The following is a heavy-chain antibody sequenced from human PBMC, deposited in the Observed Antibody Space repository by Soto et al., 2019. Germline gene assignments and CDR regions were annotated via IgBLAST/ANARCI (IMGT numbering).Heavy chain of an antibody. CDR2: IIPIVGTA. D-gene: IGHD1-26*01. J-gene: IGHJ6*02. V-gene: IGHV1-69*01. CDR1: GGTFSSYA. CDR3: ARVSGGWELLADRLPTYYGMDV. Sequence: QVQLVQSGAEVKKPGSSVKVSCKASGGTFSSYAISWVRQAPGQGLEWMGGIIPIVGTANYAQKFQGRVTITADESTSTAYRELSSLRSEDTAVYYCARVSGGWELLADRLPTYYGMDVWGQGTTVTVSS.